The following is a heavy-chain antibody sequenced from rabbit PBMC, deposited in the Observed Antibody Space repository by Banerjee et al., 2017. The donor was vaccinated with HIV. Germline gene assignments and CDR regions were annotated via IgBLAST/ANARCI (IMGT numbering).Heavy chain of an antibody. CDR1: GIDFSSSFW. Sequence: QEQLVESGGGLVTLGGSLKLTCKASGIDFSSSFWISWVRQTPGKGLEWIGCIYPTYGATDYASWVNGRFTISLDNAQNTVFLQMTSLTVADTATYFCARGLLIGDLWGPGTLVTVS. D-gene: IGHD4-2*01. CDR3: ARGLLIGDL. V-gene: IGHV1S43*01. J-gene: IGHJ4*01. CDR2: IYPTYGAT.